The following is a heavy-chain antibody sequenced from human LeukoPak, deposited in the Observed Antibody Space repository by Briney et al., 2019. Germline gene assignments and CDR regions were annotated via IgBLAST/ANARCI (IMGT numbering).Heavy chain of an antibody. V-gene: IGHV4-59*11. J-gene: IGHJ6*03. CDR1: GGSISSHY. CDR2: IYYSGST. CDR3: ARGWSSGWYWRYYYYYYYMDA. D-gene: IGHD6-19*01. Sequence: PSETLSLTCTVSGGSISSHYWSWIRQPPGKGLEWIGYIYYSGSTNYNPSLKSRVTISVDTSKNQFSLKLSSVTAADTAVYYCARGWSSGWYWRYYYYYYYMDAWGKGTTVTVSS.